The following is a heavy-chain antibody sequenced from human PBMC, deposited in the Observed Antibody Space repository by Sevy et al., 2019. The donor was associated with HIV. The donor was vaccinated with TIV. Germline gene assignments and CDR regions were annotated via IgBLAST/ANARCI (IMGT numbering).Heavy chain of an antibody. D-gene: IGHD3-16*01. J-gene: IGHJ3*02. V-gene: IGHV3-53*01. CDR3: ARDTWGGTAFDI. CDR2: IYSGGST. CDR1: GFTVSSTY. Sequence: GGSLRLSCAASGFTVSSTYMSWVRQAPGKGLEWVSVIYSGGSTYYADSVKGRFTSSRDNSKNTLYLQMNSLRAEDTAVYYCARDTWGGTAFDIWGQGTMVTVSS.